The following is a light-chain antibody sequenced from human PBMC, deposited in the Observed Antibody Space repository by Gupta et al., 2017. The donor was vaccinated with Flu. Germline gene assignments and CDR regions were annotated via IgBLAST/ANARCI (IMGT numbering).Light chain of an antibody. CDR2: DDT. Sequence: GKSIGSKSVHWYRQRPGQPPVLVIYDDTDRPSGIPARFSGSNSGDTATLTIVRVEAGDEADYYCQMWDSSSGHPVVFGGGTSLAVL. J-gene: IGLJ2*01. CDR1: SIGSKS. CDR3: QMWDSSSGHPVV. V-gene: IGLV3-21*02.